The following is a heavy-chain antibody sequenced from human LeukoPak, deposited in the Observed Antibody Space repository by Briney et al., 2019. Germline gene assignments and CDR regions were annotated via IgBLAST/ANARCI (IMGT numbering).Heavy chain of an antibody. V-gene: IGHV3-30*03. J-gene: IGHJ4*02. CDR2: ISYDGSNK. Sequence: PGRSLRLSCAASGFTFSSYGMHWVRQAPGKGLEWVAVISYDGSNKYYADSVKGRFTISRDNSKNTLYLQMNSLRAEDTAVYYCARDLGRATYYGSGSYGDYWGQGTLVTVSS. CDR3: ARDLGRATYYGSGSYGDY. D-gene: IGHD3-10*01. CDR1: GFTFSSYG.